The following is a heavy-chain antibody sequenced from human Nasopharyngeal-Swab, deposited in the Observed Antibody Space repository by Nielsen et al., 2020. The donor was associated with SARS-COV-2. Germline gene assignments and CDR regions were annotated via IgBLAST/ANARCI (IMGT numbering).Heavy chain of an antibody. V-gene: IGHV1-69*13. CDR3: ARDRYDILTVYYPPPYYGMDV. D-gene: IGHD3-9*01. J-gene: IGHJ6*02. CDR2: IIPIFGTA. CDR1: GGTFRSYA. Sequence: SVKVSCKASGGTFRSYAISWVRQAPGQGLEWMGGIIPIFGTANYAQKFQGRVTITADESTSTAYMELSSLRSEDTAVYYCARDRYDILTVYYPPPYYGMDVWGQGTTVTVSS.